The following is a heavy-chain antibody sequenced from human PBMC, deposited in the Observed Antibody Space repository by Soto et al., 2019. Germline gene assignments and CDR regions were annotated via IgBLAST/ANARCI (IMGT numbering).Heavy chain of an antibody. V-gene: IGHV4-39*01. Sequence: PSETLSLTCTVSGGSISSSSYYWGWIRQPPGKGLEWIGSIYYSGSTYYNPSLKSRVTISVDTSKNQFSLKLSSVTAADTAVYYCARDVAYGGKALYYYGMDVWGQGTTVTVSS. CDR3: ARDVAYGGKALYYYGMDV. J-gene: IGHJ6*02. CDR2: IYYSGST. CDR1: GGSISSSSYY. D-gene: IGHD4-17*01.